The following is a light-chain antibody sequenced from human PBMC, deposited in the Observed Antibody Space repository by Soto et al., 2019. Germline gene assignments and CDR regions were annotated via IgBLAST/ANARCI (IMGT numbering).Light chain of an antibody. Sequence: QSALTQPRSVSGSPGQSVTISCTGTSSDVGGYNYVSWYQQHPGKAPKLMIYDVSKRPSGVPDRFSGSKSGNTASLTISGLQAEDEADYYCCSYAGSLGYVFGTGTKVTVL. CDR2: DVS. CDR3: CSYAGSLGYV. V-gene: IGLV2-11*01. J-gene: IGLJ1*01. CDR1: SSDVGGYNY.